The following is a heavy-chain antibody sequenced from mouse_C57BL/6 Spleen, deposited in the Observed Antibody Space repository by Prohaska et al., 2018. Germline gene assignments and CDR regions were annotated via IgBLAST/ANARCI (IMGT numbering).Heavy chain of an antibody. Sequence: QVQLQQPGAELVRPGSSVKLSCKASGYTFTSYWMHWVKQRPIQGLEWIGNIDPSDSETHYNQKFKDKATLTVDKSSSTAYMQLSSLTSEDSAVYYCARRGYYVAMDYWGQGTSVTVSS. CDR1: GYTFTSYW. V-gene: IGHV1-52*01. CDR3: ARRGYYVAMDY. J-gene: IGHJ4*01. CDR2: IDPSDSET. D-gene: IGHD1-1*01.